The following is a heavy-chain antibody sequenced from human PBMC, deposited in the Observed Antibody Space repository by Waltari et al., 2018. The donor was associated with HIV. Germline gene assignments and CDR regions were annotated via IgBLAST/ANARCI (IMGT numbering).Heavy chain of an antibody. D-gene: IGHD4-4*01. V-gene: IGHV3-66*01. CDR3: ARVYSGPYTGDY. Sequence: EVQLVESGVGLVQPGGSLRLSCAASGFTVSSNYMSWVRQAPGKGLEWVSVIYSGGSTYYADSVKGRFTISRDNSKNTLYLQMNSLRAEDTAVYYCARVYSGPYTGDYWGQGTLVTVSS. CDR2: IYSGGST. J-gene: IGHJ4*02. CDR1: GFTVSSNY.